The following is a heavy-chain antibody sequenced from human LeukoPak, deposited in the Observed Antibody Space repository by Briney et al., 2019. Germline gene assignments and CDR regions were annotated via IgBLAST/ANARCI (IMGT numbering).Heavy chain of an antibody. J-gene: IGHJ4*02. CDR1: GGSISSGDYY. CDR3: ARDYRVAAARSLDC. D-gene: IGHD6-13*01. V-gene: IGHV4-30-4*01. CDR2: IYYSGST. Sequence: SQTLSHTCTVSGGSISSGDYYWNWIRQPPGKGLEWIGYIYYSGSTHYSPSLKSRVNMSVDTSKNQFSLKLSSVTAEDTAVYYCARDYRVAAARSLDCWGQGTLVTVSS.